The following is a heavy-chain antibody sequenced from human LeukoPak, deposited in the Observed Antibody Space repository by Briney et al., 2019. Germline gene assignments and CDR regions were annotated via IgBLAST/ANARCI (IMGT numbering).Heavy chain of an antibody. J-gene: IGHJ6*03. CDR2: IYRGGIT. CDR3: ARRLPLDYYMDV. CDR1: GFSVSDNY. V-gene: IGHV3-53*01. Sequence: GGSLRLSCAASGFSVSDNYMSWVRQAPGIGLEWVSVIYRGGITYYADSVKGRFTISRDDSKNTLYLQMNSLGAEDTAVYYCARRLPLDYYMDVWGKGTTVTVSS.